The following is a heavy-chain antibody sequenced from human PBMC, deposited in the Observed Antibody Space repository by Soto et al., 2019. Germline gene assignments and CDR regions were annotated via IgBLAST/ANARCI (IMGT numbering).Heavy chain of an antibody. CDR3: ARGGYYYDSSGFPDFDY. CDR2: IYYSGST. CDR1: GGSVSSGSYY. Sequence: PSETLSLTCTVSGGSVSSGSYYWSWIRQPPGKGLEWIGYIYYSGSTNYNPSLKSRVTISVDTSKNQFSLKLSSVTAADTAVYYCARGGYYYDSSGFPDFDYWGQGTLVTVSS. V-gene: IGHV4-61*01. D-gene: IGHD3-22*01. J-gene: IGHJ4*02.